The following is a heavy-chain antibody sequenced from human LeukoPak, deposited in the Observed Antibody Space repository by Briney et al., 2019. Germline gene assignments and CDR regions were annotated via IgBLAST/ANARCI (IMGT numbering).Heavy chain of an antibody. J-gene: IGHJ4*02. D-gene: IGHD6-19*01. CDR2: INPNSGGT. V-gene: IGHV1-2*02. Sequence: ASVMVSCKASGYTFTGYYMHWVRQAPGQGLEWMGWINPNSGGTNYAQKFQGRVTMTRDTSISTAYMELSRLRSDDTAVYYCARGPSSGWSNFPHNWGQGTLVTVSS. CDR3: ARGPSSGWSNFPHN. CDR1: GYTFTGYY.